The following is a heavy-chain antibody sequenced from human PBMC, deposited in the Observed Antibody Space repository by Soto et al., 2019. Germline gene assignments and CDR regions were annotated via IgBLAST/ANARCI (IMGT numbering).Heavy chain of an antibody. D-gene: IGHD6-19*01. J-gene: IGHJ6*04. CDR2: INSRSSDI. CDR1: GFTFSSYS. CDR3: ARDQPGRWKGWMDV. Sequence: VQLVESGGGLVQPGGSLRLSCAASGFTFSSYSMNWVRQAPGKGLEWVSYINSRSSDIYYADSVKGRFTISRDNAKNSLYLQMNSLRAEDTAVYYCARDQPGRWKGWMDVWGKGTTVTVSS. V-gene: IGHV3-48*01.